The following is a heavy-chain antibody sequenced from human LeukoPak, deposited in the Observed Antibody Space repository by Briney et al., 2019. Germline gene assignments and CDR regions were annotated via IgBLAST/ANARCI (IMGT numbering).Heavy chain of an antibody. Sequence: SETLSLTCTVTGDSISSYYWSWIRQPPGKGLEWIGYVSYSGSTNYNPSLKSRVIISLDRSNNQFSLKLNSVTAADTAVYYCARSRASSTLVAFDCWGQGTLVTVSS. CDR3: ARSRASSTLVAFDC. J-gene: IGHJ4*02. V-gene: IGHV4-59*08. CDR2: VSYSGST. CDR1: GDSISSYY. D-gene: IGHD5-12*01.